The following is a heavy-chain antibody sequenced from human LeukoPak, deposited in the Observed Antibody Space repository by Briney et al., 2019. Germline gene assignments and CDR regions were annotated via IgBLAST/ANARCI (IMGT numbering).Heavy chain of an antibody. J-gene: IGHJ4*02. CDR3: AKSGVNYYDSSGYYPTYYFDY. CDR2: ISYDGSNK. CDR1: GLTFSSYG. Sequence: GGSLRLSCAASGLTFSSYGMHWVRQAPGKGLEWVAVISYDGSNKYYADSVKGRFTISRDNSKNTLYLQMNSLRAEDTAVYYCAKSGVNYYDSSGYYPTYYFDYWGQGTLVTVSS. D-gene: IGHD3-22*01. V-gene: IGHV3-30*18.